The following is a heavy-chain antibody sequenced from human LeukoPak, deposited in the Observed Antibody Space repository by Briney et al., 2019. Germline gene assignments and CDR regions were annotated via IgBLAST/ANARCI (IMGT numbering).Heavy chain of an antibody. J-gene: IGHJ6*03. CDR3: ARGAYSSSWYTYYYYYMDV. D-gene: IGHD6-13*01. CDR2: IYYSGST. CDR1: GGSISSYY. V-gene: IGHV4-59*01. Sequence: PSETLSLTCTVSGGSISSYYWSWIRQPPGKGLEWIAYIYYSGSTNSNPSLKSRATISVDTSKNQFSLRLSSVTAADTAVYYCARGAYSSSWYTYYYYYMDVWGKGTTVTVSS.